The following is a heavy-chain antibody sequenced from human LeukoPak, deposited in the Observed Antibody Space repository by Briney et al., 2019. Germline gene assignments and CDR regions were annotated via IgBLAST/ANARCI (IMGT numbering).Heavy chain of an antibody. CDR2: ISSNAGST. J-gene: IGHJ3*02. V-gene: IGHV3-64*01. CDR3: ARERYSTPTDDAFDI. Sequence: GGSLRLSCAASGFAFNKYAMHWVRQAPGKGLEYVSSISSNAGSTSYGNSVKGRFTISRDNSKNTLHLQMGSLRADDTAVYYCARERYSTPTDDAFDIWGQGTMVTVPS. CDR1: GFAFNKYA. D-gene: IGHD5-18*01.